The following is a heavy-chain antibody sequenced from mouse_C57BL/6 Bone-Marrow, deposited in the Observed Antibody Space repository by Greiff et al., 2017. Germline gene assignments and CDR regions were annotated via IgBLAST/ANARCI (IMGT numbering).Heavy chain of an antibody. Sequence: QVQLQQPGAELVKPGASVKLSCKASGYTFTSYWMHWVKQRPGQGLEWIGMIHPNSGSTNYNEKFKSKDTLTVDKSSSTAYMQRSSLASEDSAVYYCARGDGPWYFDVWGTGTTVTVSS. CDR1: GYTFTSYW. J-gene: IGHJ1*03. CDR3: ARGDGPWYFDV. CDR2: IHPNSGST. V-gene: IGHV1-64*01. D-gene: IGHD2-3*01.